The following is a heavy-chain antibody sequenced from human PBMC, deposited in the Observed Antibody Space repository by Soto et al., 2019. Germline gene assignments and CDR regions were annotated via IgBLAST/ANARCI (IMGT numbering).Heavy chain of an antibody. CDR1: GGSFSADY. V-gene: IGHV3-9*01. Sequence: VQLQQSGAGLLKPSETLSLTCAVYGGSFSADYWTWIRQAPGKGLEWVSGISSDGDTIAYADSVQGRFTVFRDNAKNSLYLQMNSLRAEDTALYYCTKGGYDLIYYFGMDVWGQGTTVTVSS. CDR2: ISSDGDTI. J-gene: IGHJ6*02. CDR3: TKGGYDLIYYFGMDV. D-gene: IGHD5-12*01.